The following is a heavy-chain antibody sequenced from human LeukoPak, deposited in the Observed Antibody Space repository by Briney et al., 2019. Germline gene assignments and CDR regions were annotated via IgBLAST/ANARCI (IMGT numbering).Heavy chain of an antibody. CDR2: ISGSGGST. CDR3: AKDRGGIVGATTVFDY. Sequence: PGGSLRLSCAASVFTFSCYAMSWVRQAPGKGLEWVSAISGSGGSTYYADSVKGRFTISRDNSKNTLYLQMNSLRAEDTAVYYCAKDRGGIVGATTVFDYWGQGTLVTVSS. CDR1: VFTFSCYA. V-gene: IGHV3-23*01. D-gene: IGHD1-26*01. J-gene: IGHJ4*02.